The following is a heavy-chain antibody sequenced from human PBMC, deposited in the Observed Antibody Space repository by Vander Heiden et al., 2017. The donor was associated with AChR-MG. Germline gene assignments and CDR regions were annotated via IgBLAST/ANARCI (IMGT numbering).Heavy chain of an antibody. V-gene: IGHV3-74*03. D-gene: IGHD6-6*01. Sequence: ESQLVAPGRGLVQPGGSLGLSCVASGFTRRPHGMRWGRHAPGKGLVGVSRIIGDGTGTKYADSVKGRFSISRDSAKSTVYLQMNSLRAEDTDVYYCARDGRRDAYKYSAFDIWGQGTMVTVSS. CDR2: IIGDGTGT. J-gene: IGHJ3*02. CDR1: GFTRRPHG. CDR3: ARDGRRDAYKYSAFDI.